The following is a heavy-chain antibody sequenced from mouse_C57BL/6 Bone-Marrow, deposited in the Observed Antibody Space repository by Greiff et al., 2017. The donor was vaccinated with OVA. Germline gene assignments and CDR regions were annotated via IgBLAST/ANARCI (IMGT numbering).Heavy chain of an antibody. V-gene: IGHV1-81*01. CDR3: AREGIYDYFDY. CDR2: IYPRSGNI. Sequence: VKVVESGAELARPGASVKLSCKASGYTFTSYGISWVKQRTGQGLEWIGEIYPRSGNIYYNEKFKGKATLTADKSSSTAYMELRSLTSEDSAVYFCAREGIYDYFDYWGQGTTLTVSS. CDR1: GYTFTSYG. D-gene: IGHD2-12*01. J-gene: IGHJ2*01.